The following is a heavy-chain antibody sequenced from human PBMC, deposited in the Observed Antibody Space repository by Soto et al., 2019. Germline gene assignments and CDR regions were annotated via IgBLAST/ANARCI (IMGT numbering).Heavy chain of an antibody. V-gene: IGHV4-30-2*02. CDR3: ASTSCYTCWFDP. J-gene: IGHJ5*02. CDR2: IFHSGST. D-gene: IGHD2-2*02. CDR1: GGSISSGGYS. Sequence: PSETLSLTCAVSGGSISSGGYSWSWIRQPPGKGLEWIGYIFHSGSTYYNPSLKSRVTISVDGSKNHFSLKLSSVTAADTAVYYCASTSCYTCWFDPWGQGTLVTVSS.